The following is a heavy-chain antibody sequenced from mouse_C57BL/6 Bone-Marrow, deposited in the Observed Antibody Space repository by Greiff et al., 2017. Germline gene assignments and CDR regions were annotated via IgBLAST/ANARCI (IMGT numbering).Heavy chain of an antibody. CDR2: ISAGGSYT. CDR1: GFTFSSYA. J-gene: IGHJ3*01. D-gene: IGHD1-1*01. V-gene: IGHV5-4*01. CDR3: ASEDYGSSQFAY. Sequence: EVQLQESGGGLVKPGGSLKLSCAASGFTFSSYAMSWVRQTPEKRLEWVATISAGGSYTYYPDNVKGRFTISRDNAKNNLYLQMSHLKSEDTAVYYCASEDYGSSQFAYWGQGTLVTVSA.